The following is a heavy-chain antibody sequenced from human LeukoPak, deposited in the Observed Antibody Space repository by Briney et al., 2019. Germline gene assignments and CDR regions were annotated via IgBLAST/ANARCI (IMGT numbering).Heavy chain of an antibody. CDR2: INHSGST. CDR1: GGSFSGYY. V-gene: IGHV4-34*01. D-gene: IGHD1-26*01. Sequence: SETLSLTCAVYGGSFSGYYWSWIRQPPGKGLEWIGEINHSGSTNYNPSLKSRVTISVDTSKNQFSLKLSSVTAADTAVYYCARPTYSGSYPIDYWGQGTLVTVSS. J-gene: IGHJ4*02. CDR3: ARPTYSGSYPIDY.